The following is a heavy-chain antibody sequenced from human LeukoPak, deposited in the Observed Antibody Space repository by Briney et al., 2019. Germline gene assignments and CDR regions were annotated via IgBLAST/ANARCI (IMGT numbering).Heavy chain of an antibody. D-gene: IGHD4-17*01. CDR3: ARRDHGDYGEEY. CDR2: IKQDGSEK. CDR1: GFTSSSYW. Sequence: GGSLRLSCAASGFTSSSYWMTWVRQAPGKGLEWVANIKQDGSEKYYVDSVKGRFTISRDNAKNSLSLQMNSLRAEDTAVYYCARRDHGDYGEEYWGQGTLVTVSS. V-gene: IGHV3-7*01. J-gene: IGHJ4*02.